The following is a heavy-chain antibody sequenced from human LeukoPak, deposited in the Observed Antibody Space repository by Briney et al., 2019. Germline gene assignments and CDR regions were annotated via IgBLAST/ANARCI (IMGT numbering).Heavy chain of an antibody. J-gene: IGHJ4*02. CDR1: GGSFSGYY. CDR3: ARGSRGYYDFWSGYYTYYFDY. D-gene: IGHD3-3*01. CDR2: INHSGST. V-gene: IGHV4-34*01. Sequence: PSATLSLTSAVDGGSFSGYYWSWLRQPLGKGLEWIGEINHSGSTYYNPSRNSRVTISVDTSKNQFSLKLSSVTAADTAVYYWARGSRGYYDFWSGYYTYYFDYWGQGTLVTVSS.